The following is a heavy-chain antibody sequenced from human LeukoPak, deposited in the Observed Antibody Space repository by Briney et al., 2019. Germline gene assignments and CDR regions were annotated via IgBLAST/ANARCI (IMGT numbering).Heavy chain of an antibody. CDR2: ISAYNGNT. J-gene: IGHJ4*02. Sequence: ASVKVSCKASGYTFTSYYMHWVRQAPGQGLEWMGWISAYNGNTNYAQKLQGRVTMTTDTSTSTAYMELRSLRSDDTAVYYCASGYGDMYYFDYWGQGTLVTVSS. D-gene: IGHD4-17*01. V-gene: IGHV1-18*04. CDR1: GYTFTSYY. CDR3: ASGYGDMYYFDY.